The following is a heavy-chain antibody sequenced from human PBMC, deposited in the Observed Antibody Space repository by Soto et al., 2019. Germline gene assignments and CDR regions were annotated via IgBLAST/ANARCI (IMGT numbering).Heavy chain of an antibody. CDR2: VKSDEGYT. CDR1: GYSFTSYW. J-gene: IGHJ4*02. V-gene: IGHV3-74*01. CDR3: AREGASLF. Sequence: GESLKISCKGSGYSFTSYWIGWVRQAPGKGLVWVARVKSDEGYTAYADSVKGRFSISRDNANNMLYLQMNSLRVEDTAVYYCAREGASLFWGQGTPVTVSS.